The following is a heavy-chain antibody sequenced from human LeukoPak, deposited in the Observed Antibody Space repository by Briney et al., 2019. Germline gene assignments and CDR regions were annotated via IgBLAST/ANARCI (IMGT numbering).Heavy chain of an antibody. CDR2: IYYSGST. D-gene: IGHD6-13*01. V-gene: IGHV4-59*01. J-gene: IGHJ4*02. Sequence: SETLSLTCTVSGGSLSSYYWSWIRQPPGKGLEWIGYIYYSGSTNYNPSLKSRVTISVDTSKNQFSLKLSSVTAADTAVYYCARDRPGDSSLDYWGQGTLVTVSS. CDR3: ARDRPGDSSLDY. CDR1: GGSLSSYY.